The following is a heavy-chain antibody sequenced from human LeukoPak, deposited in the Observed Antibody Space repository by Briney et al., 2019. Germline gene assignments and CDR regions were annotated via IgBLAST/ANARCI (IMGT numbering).Heavy chain of an antibody. CDR1: GYTFTSYG. D-gene: IGHD6-6*01. V-gene: IGHV1-8*03. J-gene: IGHJ6*03. CDR2: MNPNSGNT. Sequence: ASVKVSCKASGYTFTSYGISWVRQAPGQGLEWMGWMNPNSGNTGYAQKFQGRVTITRNTSISTAYMELSSLRSEDTAVYYCARAEEYSSSSTPNYYYYYMDVWGKGTTVTVSS. CDR3: ARAEEYSSSSTPNYYYYYMDV.